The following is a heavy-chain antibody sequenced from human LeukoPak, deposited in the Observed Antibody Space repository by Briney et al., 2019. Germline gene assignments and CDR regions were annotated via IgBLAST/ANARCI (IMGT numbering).Heavy chain of an antibody. J-gene: IGHJ6*03. V-gene: IGHV4-30-2*01. CDR2: IYHSGST. Sequence: SETLSLTCTVSGGSVSSGGYYWIWIRQPPGKGLVWIGYIYHSGSTYYNPSLKSRVTISVDRSKNQFSLKLSSVTAADTAVYYCARAAYYYDPAGYYYYMDVWGKGTTVTVSS. D-gene: IGHD3-22*01. CDR3: ARAAYYYDPAGYYYYMDV. CDR1: GGSVSSGGYY.